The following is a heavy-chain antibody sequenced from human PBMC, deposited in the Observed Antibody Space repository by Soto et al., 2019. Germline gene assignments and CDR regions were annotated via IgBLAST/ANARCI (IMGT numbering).Heavy chain of an antibody. V-gene: IGHV3-33*01. D-gene: IGHD6-6*01. J-gene: IGHJ4*02. CDR3: ARSRWDSSSGPIDY. CDR1: GFTFSSYG. Sequence: TGGSLRLSCAASGFTFSSYGMHWVRQAPGKGLEWVAVIWYDGSNKYYADSVKGRFTISRDNSKNTLYLQMNSLRAEDTAVYYCARSRWDSSSGPIDYWGQGTLVTVSS. CDR2: IWYDGSNK.